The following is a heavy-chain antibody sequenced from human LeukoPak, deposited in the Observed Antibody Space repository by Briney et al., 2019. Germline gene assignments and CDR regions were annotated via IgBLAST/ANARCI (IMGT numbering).Heavy chain of an antibody. V-gene: IGHV3-33*06. CDR3: AKDRRYGGNGNGFDS. CDR1: GFLFRSYA. J-gene: IGHJ5*01. CDR2: IWSDADET. D-gene: IGHD4-23*01. Sequence: GKSLRLSCEASGFLFRSYAMHWVRQAPGKGLEWVAGIWSDADETYYIDSVKGRFTIPRDNSKNMVYLQLNSLKADDTAVYFCAKDRRYGGNGNGFDSWGQGTLLTVSS.